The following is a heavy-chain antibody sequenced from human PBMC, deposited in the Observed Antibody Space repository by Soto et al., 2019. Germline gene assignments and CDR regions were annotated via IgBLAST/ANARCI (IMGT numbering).Heavy chain of an antibody. V-gene: IGHV3-30*18. CDR2: ISYDGSNK. D-gene: IGHD3-10*01. CDR1: GFTFSSYG. J-gene: IGHJ4*02. CDR3: AKDRMGAGVRGYFDY. Sequence: QVQLVESGGGVVQPGKSLRLSCAGSGFTFSSYGMDWVRQAPVKGLEWVAIISYDGSNKYYADSVKGRFTISRDNSKNTLYLQMSSLRADDTAMHYCAKDRMGAGVRGYFDYWGQGTLVTVSS.